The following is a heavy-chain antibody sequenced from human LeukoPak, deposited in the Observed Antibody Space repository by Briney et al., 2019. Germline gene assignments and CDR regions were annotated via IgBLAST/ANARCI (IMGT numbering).Heavy chain of an antibody. CDR1: GGSISSYY. J-gene: IGHJ5*02. V-gene: IGHV4-4*07. Sequence: SETLSLTCTVSGGSISSYYWSWIRQPAGKGLEWIGRIYTSGSTNYNPSLKSRVTMSVDTSKNQFSLKLSSVTAADTAVYYCARVRSGLERGYSIPNWFDPWGQGTLVTVSS. D-gene: IGHD6-13*01. CDR2: IYTSGST. CDR3: ARVRSGLERGYSIPNWFDP.